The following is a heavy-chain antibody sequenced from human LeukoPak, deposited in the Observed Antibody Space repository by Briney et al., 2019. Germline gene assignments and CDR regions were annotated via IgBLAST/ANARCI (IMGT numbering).Heavy chain of an antibody. CDR1: GFTFSSYS. CDR3: ARGPPGWSADY. CDR2: ISSSSSTI. Sequence: GGSLRLSCAASGFTFSSYSMNWVRQAPGKGLEWVSYISSSSSTIYYADSVKGRFTISRDNAKNSLYLQMNSLRAEDTAVYYCARGPPGWSADYWGQGTLVTVSS. D-gene: IGHD2-15*01. V-gene: IGHV3-48*01. J-gene: IGHJ4*02.